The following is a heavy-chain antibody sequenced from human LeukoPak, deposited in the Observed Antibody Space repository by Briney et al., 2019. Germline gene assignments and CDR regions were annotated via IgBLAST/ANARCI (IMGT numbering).Heavy chain of an antibody. CDR1: GYTLTELS. V-gene: IGHV1-24*01. CDR2: FDPEDGET. CDR3: ATVLVRGAHYAFDI. J-gene: IGHJ3*02. Sequence: GASVKVSCKVSGYTLTELSMHWVRQAPGKGLEWMGGFDPEDGETIYAQKFQGRVTMTEDTSTDTAYMELSSLRSEDTAVYYCATVLVRGAHYAFDIWGQGTMVTVSS. D-gene: IGHD3-10*01.